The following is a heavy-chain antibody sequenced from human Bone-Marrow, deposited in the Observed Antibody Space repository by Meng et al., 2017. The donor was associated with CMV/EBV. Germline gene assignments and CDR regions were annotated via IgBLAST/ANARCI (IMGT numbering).Heavy chain of an antibody. D-gene: IGHD6-13*01. J-gene: IGHJ4*02. V-gene: IGHV3-43*01. CDR2: ISRDGGFT. Sequence: GESLKISCAASGFNFDDYSMHWVRQAPGKGLEWVSLISRDGGFTYYADSVKGRFTVSRDNSKNSLYLQMNSLRTEDTALYYCAKDISSSWYPTVYYFDYTGEASLVTFSS. CDR3: AKDISSSWYPTVYYFDY. CDR1: GFNFDDYS.